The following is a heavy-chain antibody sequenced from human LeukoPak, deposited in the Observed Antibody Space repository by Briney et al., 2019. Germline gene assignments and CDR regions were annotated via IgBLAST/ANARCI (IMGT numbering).Heavy chain of an antibody. D-gene: IGHD3-16*01. V-gene: IGHV3-21*01. CDR3: ASGGAGY. CDR2: ISSSSSYI. Sequence: GGSLRLSCAASGFTVSSNYMSWVRQAPGKGLEWVSSISSSSSYIYYADSVKGRFTISRDNAKNSLYLQMNSLRAEDTAVYYCASGGAGYWGQGTLVTVSS. CDR1: GFTVSSNY. J-gene: IGHJ4*02.